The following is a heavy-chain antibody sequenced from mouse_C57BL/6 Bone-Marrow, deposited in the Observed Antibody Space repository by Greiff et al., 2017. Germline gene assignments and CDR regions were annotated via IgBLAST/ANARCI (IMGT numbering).Heavy chain of an antibody. D-gene: IGHD1-1*01. CDR1: GYTFTSYG. Sequence: VQVVESGAELARPGASVKLSCKASGYTFTSYGISWVKQRTGQGLEWIGEIYPRSGNTYYNEKFKGKATLTADKSSSTAYMELRSLTSEDSAVYFCARWGNTYYGSSFFFDYWGQGTTLTVSS. CDR3: ARWGNTYYGSSFFFDY. CDR2: IYPRSGNT. J-gene: IGHJ2*01. V-gene: IGHV1-81*01.